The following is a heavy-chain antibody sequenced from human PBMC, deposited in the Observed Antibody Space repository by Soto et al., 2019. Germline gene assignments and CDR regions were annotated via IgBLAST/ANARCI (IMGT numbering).Heavy chain of an antibody. V-gene: IGHV3-20*04. CDR2: VNWYGGST. J-gene: IGHJ4*02. CDR1: GFTFDDYG. CDR3: VRGASLNFGY. D-gene: IGHD1-26*01. Sequence: EVQLVESGGGVLRPGGPLRLSCAASGFTFDDYGMSWARQAPGKGLEWVSGVNWYGGSTGYANSVKGLFTISRDNAENSLYLQINSPSAEATAFYYGVRGASLNFGYWGQGALVTVSS.